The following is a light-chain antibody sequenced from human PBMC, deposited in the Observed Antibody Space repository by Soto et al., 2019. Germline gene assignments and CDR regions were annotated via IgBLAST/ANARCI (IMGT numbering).Light chain of an antibody. Sequence: EIVLTQSPGTLSLSPGERATLSCRASQSVSSSSLAWYQLKPGQAPRLLIYGASSRASGIPDRFSGSGSGIDFTLTISRLEAEDFVVYYCQQYGSSYTFGQGTKLEIK. J-gene: IGKJ2*01. CDR2: GAS. CDR1: QSVSSSS. CDR3: QQYGSSYT. V-gene: IGKV3-20*01.